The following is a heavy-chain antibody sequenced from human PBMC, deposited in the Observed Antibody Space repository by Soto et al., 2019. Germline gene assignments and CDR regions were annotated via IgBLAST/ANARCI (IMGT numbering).Heavy chain of an antibody. Sequence: PGGSLRLSCAASGFTVSSNYMSWVRQAPGKGLEWVSVIYSGGSTYYADSVKGRFTISRHNSKNTLYLQMNSLRAEDTAVYYCASGSAGPKYSSSKPFDYWGQGTLVTVSS. CDR3: ASGSAGPKYSSSKPFDY. CDR2: IYSGGST. V-gene: IGHV3-53*04. CDR1: GFTVSSNY. D-gene: IGHD6-6*01. J-gene: IGHJ4*02.